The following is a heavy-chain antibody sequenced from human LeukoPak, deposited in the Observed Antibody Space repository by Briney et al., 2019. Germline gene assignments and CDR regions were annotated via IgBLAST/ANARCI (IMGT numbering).Heavy chain of an antibody. J-gene: IGHJ3*02. CDR1: GYSFTSYW. D-gene: IGHD3-22*01. Sequence: GESLKISCKDSGYSFTSYWIGWVRQMPGKGLEWMGIIYPGDSDTRYSPSFQGQVTISADKSISTAYLQWSSLKASDTAMYYCARTDSSGYWASDAFDIWGQGTMVTVSS. V-gene: IGHV5-51*01. CDR3: ARTDSSGYWASDAFDI. CDR2: IYPGDSDT.